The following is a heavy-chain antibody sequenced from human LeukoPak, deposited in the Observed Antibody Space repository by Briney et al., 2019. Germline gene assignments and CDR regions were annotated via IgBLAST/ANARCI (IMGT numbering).Heavy chain of an antibody. CDR2: ISGSGGST. D-gene: IGHD6-6*01. Sequence: QPGGSLRLSCAASGFTFSSYAMSWVRQAPGKGLEWVSAISGSGGSTYYADSVKGRFTVSRDNSKNTLYLQMNSLRAEDTAVYYCAKGRQAEWYFDLWGRGTLVTVSS. CDR3: AKGRQAEWYFDL. J-gene: IGHJ2*01. V-gene: IGHV3-23*01. CDR1: GFTFSSYA.